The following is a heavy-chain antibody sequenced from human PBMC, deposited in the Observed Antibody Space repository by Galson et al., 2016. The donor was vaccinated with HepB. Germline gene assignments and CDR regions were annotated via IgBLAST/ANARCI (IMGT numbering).Heavy chain of an antibody. V-gene: IGHV3-21*01. Sequence: SLRLSCAASGFTFTPYSMNWVRQAPGKGLEWVSSIKSNSDSITYADSVKGRFTISRDNAKNSVFLQMNSLRVEDTAVYYCARDHTMGPGVVYYFDSWGQGTLVTVSS. J-gene: IGHJ4*02. CDR3: ARDHTMGPGVVYYFDS. CDR1: GFTFTPYS. CDR2: IKSNSDSI. D-gene: IGHD3-10*01.